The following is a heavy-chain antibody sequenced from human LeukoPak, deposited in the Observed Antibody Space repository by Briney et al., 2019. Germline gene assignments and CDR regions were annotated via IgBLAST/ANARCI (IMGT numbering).Heavy chain of an antibody. J-gene: IGHJ4*02. CDR1: GVSVIRQS. V-gene: IGHV4-59*02. CDR2: FYSIDNSANT. D-gene: IGHD5-24*01. CDR3: TYTERWLAFDF. Sequence: SETLSLTSTVSGVSVIRQSCSWIRQPHGKELEWIGTFYSIDNSANTNYNPTLNIRVTISVDTSKIQFSLRLDSVTGADTAMYFCTYTERWLAFDFWGQGALVTVSS.